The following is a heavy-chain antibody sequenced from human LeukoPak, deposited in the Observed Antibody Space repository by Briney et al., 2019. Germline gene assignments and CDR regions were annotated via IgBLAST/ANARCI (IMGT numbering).Heavy chain of an antibody. D-gene: IGHD5/OR15-5a*01. CDR3: ARGSLCLQLDY. Sequence: PGGSLRLSCAASGFTFSNYAMHWVRQAPGKGLEWVAVISYDGSNKYYADSVKGRFTISRDNSKNTLYLQMNSLRAEDTAVYYCARGSLCLQLDYWGQGTLVTVSS. CDR2: ISYDGSNK. V-gene: IGHV3-30-3*01. J-gene: IGHJ4*02. CDR1: GFTFSNYA.